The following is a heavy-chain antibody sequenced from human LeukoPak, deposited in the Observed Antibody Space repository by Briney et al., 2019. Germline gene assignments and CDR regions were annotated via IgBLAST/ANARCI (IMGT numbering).Heavy chain of an antibody. D-gene: IGHD6-13*01. Sequence: SETLSLTCTVSGGSISSSNYYWGWIRQPPGEGLEWIGSIYYSGSTYYNPSLKSRVPISVDTSKNQFSLKLSSVTAAYTAVYYCARHEPKTSSWYKWFDPWGQGTLVTVSS. CDR3: ARHEPKTSSWYKWFDP. J-gene: IGHJ5*02. V-gene: IGHV4-39*01. CDR1: GGSISSSNYY. CDR2: IYYSGST.